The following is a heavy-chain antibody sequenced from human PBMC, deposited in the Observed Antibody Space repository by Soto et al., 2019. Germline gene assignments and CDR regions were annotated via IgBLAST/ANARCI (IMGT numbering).Heavy chain of an antibody. J-gene: IGHJ4*02. Sequence: ASVKVSCTVSGYTLTELSIHWVRQAPGKGLEWMGGFDPEDGETIYAQKFQGRVTMTEDTSTDTAYMELSSLRSEDTAVYYCATGLNYYGSGEGFDYWGQGTLVTVSS. CDR2: FDPEDGET. V-gene: IGHV1-24*01. D-gene: IGHD3-10*01. CDR3: ATGLNYYGSGEGFDY. CDR1: GYTLTELS.